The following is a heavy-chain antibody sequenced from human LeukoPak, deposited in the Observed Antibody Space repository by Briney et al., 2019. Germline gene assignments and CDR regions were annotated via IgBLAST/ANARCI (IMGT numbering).Heavy chain of an antibody. V-gene: IGHV3-15*01. CDR2: IKSKTDGGTT. CDR3: TTSLVPAAIGYYYGMDV. Sequence: GGSLRLSCAASGFTFSNAWMSWVRQAPGRGLEWVGRIKSKTDGGTTDYAAPVKGRFTISRDDSKNTLYLQMNSLKTEDTAVYYCTTSLVPAAIGYYYGMDVWGKGTTVTVSS. D-gene: IGHD2-2*02. J-gene: IGHJ6*04. CDR1: GFTFSNAW.